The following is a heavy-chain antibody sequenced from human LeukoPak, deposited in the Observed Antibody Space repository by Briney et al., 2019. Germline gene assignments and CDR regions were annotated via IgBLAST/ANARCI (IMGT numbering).Heavy chain of an antibody. J-gene: IGHJ5*02. D-gene: IGHD6-13*01. CDR2: ISSSSSYI. CDR1: GFTFSSYS. CDR3: AREWDRSSENWFDP. V-gene: IGHV3-21*01. Sequence: PGGSLRLSCAASGFTFSSYSMNWVRQAPGKGLEWVSSISSSSSYIYYADSVKGRFTISRDNAKNSLYLQMNSLRAEDTAVYYCAREWDRSSENWFDPWGQGTLVTVSS.